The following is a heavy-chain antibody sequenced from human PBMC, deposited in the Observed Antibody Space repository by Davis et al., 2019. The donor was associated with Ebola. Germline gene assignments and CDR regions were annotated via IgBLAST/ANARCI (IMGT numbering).Heavy chain of an antibody. CDR3: AKGRPFDY. V-gene: IGHV3-9*01. J-gene: IGHJ4*02. CDR2: ISWNSGSI. Sequence: GGSLRLSCAASGFTFSSYSMNWVRQAPGKGLEWVSGISWNSGSIGYADSVKGRFTISRDNAKNSLYLQMNSLRAEDTALYYCAKGRPFDYWGQGTLVTVSS. CDR1: GFTFSSYS.